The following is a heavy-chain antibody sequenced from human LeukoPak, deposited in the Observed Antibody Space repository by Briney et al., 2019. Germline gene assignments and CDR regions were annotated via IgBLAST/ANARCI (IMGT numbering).Heavy chain of an antibody. J-gene: IGHJ6*02. Sequence: SETLSLACTVSGYSISSGYYWGWIRQPPGKGLEWIGSIYHSGSTYYNPSLKSRVTISVDTSKNQLSLKLSSVTAADTAVYYCARGRSMGGMDVWGQGTTVTVSS. D-gene: IGHD1-26*01. CDR1: GYSISSGYY. V-gene: IGHV4-38-2*02. CDR2: IYHSGST. CDR3: ARGRSMGGMDV.